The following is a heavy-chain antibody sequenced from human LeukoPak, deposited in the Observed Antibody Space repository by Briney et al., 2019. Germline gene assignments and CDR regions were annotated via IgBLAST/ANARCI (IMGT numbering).Heavy chain of an antibody. CDR3: AITGWFGELLSFDY. D-gene: IGHD3-10*01. J-gene: IGHJ4*02. CDR2: IRYDGSNK. Sequence: PGGSLRLSCAASGFTFSSYGMHWVRQAPGKGLEWVAFIRYDGSNKYYADSVKGRFTISRDNSENTLYLQMNSLRAEDTAVYYCAITGWFGELLSFDYWGQGTLVTVSS. CDR1: GFTFSSYG. V-gene: IGHV3-30*02.